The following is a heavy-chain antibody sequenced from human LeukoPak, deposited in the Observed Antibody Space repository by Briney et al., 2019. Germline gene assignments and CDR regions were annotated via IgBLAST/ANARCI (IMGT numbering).Heavy chain of an antibody. J-gene: IGHJ4*02. V-gene: IGHV3-48*04. Sequence: GGSLRLSCAASGFAFSSYSMNWVRQVPGKGLEWVSYISSSSSTIYYADSVKGRFTISRDNAKNSLYLQMNSLRAEDTAVYYCARGPSGSYHENYFDYWGQGTLVTVSS. CDR2: ISSSSSTI. D-gene: IGHD1-26*01. CDR1: GFAFSSYS. CDR3: ARGPSGSYHENYFDY.